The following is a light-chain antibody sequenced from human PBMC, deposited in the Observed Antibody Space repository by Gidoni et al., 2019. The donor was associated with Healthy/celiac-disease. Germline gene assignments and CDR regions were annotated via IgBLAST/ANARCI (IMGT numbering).Light chain of an antibody. V-gene: IGKV3-20*01. CDR2: GAS. Sequence: EIVLTQSPGTLSLSPGERATLSCRASQSVRISYLAWYQQKPGQAPRLLIYGASSRATGIPDRFSGSGSGTDFTLTISRLEPEDFAVYYCQQYGSSLLTFGGGTKVEIK. CDR1: QSVRISY. J-gene: IGKJ4*01. CDR3: QQYGSSLLT.